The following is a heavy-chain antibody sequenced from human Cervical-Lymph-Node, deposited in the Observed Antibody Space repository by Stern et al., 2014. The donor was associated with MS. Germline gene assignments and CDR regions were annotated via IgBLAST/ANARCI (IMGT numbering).Heavy chain of an antibody. CDR1: GGTFSSHA. CDR3: AREADSGTSYYYHGMGV. J-gene: IGHJ6*02. CDR2: IIPMLDSA. D-gene: IGHD3-10*01. Sequence: VQLVQSGAEVKKPGSSVKVSCKASGGTFSSHAISWVRQARGQGLEWMGGIIPMLDSANLAQKFQGRVTITADESTSTAYTELSSLISEDTAVYYCAREADSGTSYYYHGMGVWGQGTTVTVSS. V-gene: IGHV1-69*01.